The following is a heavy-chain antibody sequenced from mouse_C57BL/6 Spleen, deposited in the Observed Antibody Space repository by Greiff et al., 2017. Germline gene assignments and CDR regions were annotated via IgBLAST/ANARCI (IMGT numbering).Heavy chain of an antibody. J-gene: IGHJ4*01. CDR1: GYTFTSYW. CDR3: ARSPYDVGAMDY. CDR2: IDPSDSYT. V-gene: IGHV1-59*01. D-gene: IGHD2-12*01. Sequence: VQLQQPGAELVRPGTSVKLSCKASGYTFTSYWMHWVKQRPGQGLEWIGVIDPSDSYTNYNQKFKGKATFTVDTSSSTAYMQLSSLTSEDSAVYYCARSPYDVGAMDYWGQGTSVTVSS.